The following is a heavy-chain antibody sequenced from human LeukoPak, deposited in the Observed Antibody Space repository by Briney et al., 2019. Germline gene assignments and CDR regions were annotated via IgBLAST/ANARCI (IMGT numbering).Heavy chain of an antibody. CDR3: ARGRPGPLGYCSSTSCYGTYFDY. CDR1: GGSFSGYY. V-gene: IGHV4-34*01. D-gene: IGHD2-2*01. Sequence: PSETLSLTCAVYGGSFSGYYWSWIRQPPGKGLEWIGEINHSGSTNYNPSLKSRVTISVDTSRNQFSLKLSSVTAADTAVYYCARGRPGPLGYCSSTSCYGTYFDYWGQGTLVTVSS. CDR2: INHSGST. J-gene: IGHJ4*02.